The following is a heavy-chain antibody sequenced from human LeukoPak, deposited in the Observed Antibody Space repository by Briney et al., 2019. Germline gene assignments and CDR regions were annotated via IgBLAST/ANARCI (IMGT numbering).Heavy chain of an antibody. CDR3: ARGDSYYYGSGNELDY. V-gene: IGHV1-8*01. J-gene: IGHJ4*02. CDR1: GYTFTSYD. CDR2: MNPNSGNT. D-gene: IGHD3-10*01. Sequence: ASVKVSCKASGYTFTSYDINWVRQATGQGLEWMGWMNPNSGNTGYAQKFQGRVTMTRNTSISTAYMELSSLRSEDTAVYYCARGDSYYYGSGNELDYWGQGTLVTVSS.